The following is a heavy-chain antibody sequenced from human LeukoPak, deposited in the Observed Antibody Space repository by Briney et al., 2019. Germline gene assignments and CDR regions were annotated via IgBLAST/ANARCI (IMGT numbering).Heavy chain of an antibody. V-gene: IGHV4-31*03. J-gene: IGHJ4*02. D-gene: IGHD3-3*01. CDR1: GGSISSGGYH. CDR3: ATATRYYDFWSGWTFDY. Sequence: PSQTLSLTCTVSGGSISSGGYHWSWIRQHPGKGLEWIGYIYYSGSTYYNPSLKSRVTISVDTSKNQFSLKLSSVTAADTAVYYCATATRYYDFWSGWTFDYWGQGTLVTVSS. CDR2: IYYSGST.